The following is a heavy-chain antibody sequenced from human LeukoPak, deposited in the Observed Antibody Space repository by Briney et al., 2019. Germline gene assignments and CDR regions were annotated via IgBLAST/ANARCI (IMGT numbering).Heavy chain of an antibody. CDR2: NIPIFGTA. CDR3: ARDTSGWYYDFWSGFTPRIYYYYGMDV. J-gene: IGHJ6*02. CDR1: GGTFSSYA. D-gene: IGHD3-3*01. Sequence: GASVKVSCKASGGTFSSYAISWVRQAPGQGLEWMGGNIPIFGTANYAQKFQGRVTMTADESTSSAFMELSSLRSEDTAVYYCARDTSGWYYDFWSGFTPRIYYYYGMDVWGQGTTVTVSS. V-gene: IGHV1-69*01.